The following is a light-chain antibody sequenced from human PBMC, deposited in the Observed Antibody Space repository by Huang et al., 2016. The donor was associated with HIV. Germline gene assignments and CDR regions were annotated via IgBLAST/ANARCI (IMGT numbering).Light chain of an antibody. CDR2: EAS. CDR3: QQRTSWPLT. V-gene: IGKV3-11*01. J-gene: IGKJ4*01. Sequence: EIVLTQSPVTLSMSPGQRATLSCRASQNINTYLAWYQQKPGQAPRLLIYEASNRATGIPARFSGGGSGTDFTLTISSLEPEDFVVYFCQQRTSWPLTFGGGT. CDR1: QNINTY.